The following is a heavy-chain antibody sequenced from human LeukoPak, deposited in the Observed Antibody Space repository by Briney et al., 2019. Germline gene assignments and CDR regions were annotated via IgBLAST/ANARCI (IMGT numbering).Heavy chain of an antibody. CDR3: ARNRGHYDFWSGTHGRGYFDY. Sequence: PSETLSLTCTVSGGSISSYYWSWIRQPPGKGLEWIGYIYYSGSTNYNPSLKSRVTISVDTSKNQFSLKLSSVTAADTAVYYCARNRGHYDFWSGTHGRGYFDYWGQGTLVTVSS. CDR1: GGSISSYY. D-gene: IGHD3-3*01. V-gene: IGHV4-59*01. J-gene: IGHJ4*02. CDR2: IYYSGST.